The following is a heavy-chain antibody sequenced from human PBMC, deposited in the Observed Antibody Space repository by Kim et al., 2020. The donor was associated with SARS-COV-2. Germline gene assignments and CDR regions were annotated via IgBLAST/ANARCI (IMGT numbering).Heavy chain of an antibody. D-gene: IGHD3-22*01. V-gene: IGHV3-23*01. CDR3: AKSLTMIVVVITAFDY. CDR1: GFTFSSYA. CDR2: ISGSGGST. Sequence: GGSLRLSCAASGFTFSSYAMSWVRQAPGKGLEWVSAISGSGGSTYYADSVKGRFTISRDNSKNTLYLQMNSLRAEDTAVYYCAKSLTMIVVVITAFDYWGQGTLVTVSS. J-gene: IGHJ4*02.